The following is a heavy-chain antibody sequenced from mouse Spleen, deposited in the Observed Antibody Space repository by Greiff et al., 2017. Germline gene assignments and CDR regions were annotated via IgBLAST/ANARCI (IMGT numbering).Heavy chain of an antibody. CDR3: ARGGLTHFDY. J-gene: IGHJ2*01. V-gene: IGHV1-69*01. CDR2: IDPSDSYT. D-gene: IGHD2-2*01. Sequence: VQLQQPGAELVMPGASVKLSCKASGYTFTSYWMHWVKQRPGQGLEWIGEIDPSDSYTNYNQKFKGKATLTVDKSSSTAYMQLSSLTSEDSAVYYCARGGLTHFDYWGQGTTLTVSS. CDR1: GYTFTSYW.